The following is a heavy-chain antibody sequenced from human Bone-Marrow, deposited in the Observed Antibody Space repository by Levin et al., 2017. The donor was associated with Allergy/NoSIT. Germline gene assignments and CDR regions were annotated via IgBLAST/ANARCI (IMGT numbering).Heavy chain of an antibody. CDR2: ITWNSRSI. D-gene: IGHD2-2*01. CDR1: GFTFDDYA. J-gene: IGHJ6*02. Sequence: LSLTCAASGFTFDDYAMHWVRQGPGKGLEWVAGITWNSRSIDYADSVKGRFTISRDNAQNSLYLQMNSLRAEDTALYYCTKDIVPGGFCGSTSCYHYGMDVWGQGTTVIVSS. V-gene: IGHV3-9*01. CDR3: TKDIVPGGFCGSTSCYHYGMDV.